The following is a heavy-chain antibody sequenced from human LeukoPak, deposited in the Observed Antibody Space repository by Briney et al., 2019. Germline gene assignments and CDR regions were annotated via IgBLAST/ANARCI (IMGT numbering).Heavy chain of an antibody. J-gene: IGHJ3*02. CDR1: GFTFSNYW. V-gene: IGHV3-7*01. CDR3: ARRWRSAFDN. D-gene: IGHD5-24*01. Sequence: PGGSLRLSCAASGFTFSNYWMSWVRQAPGKGLEWVANIKQDGSDKYYVDSLKGRFTISRDNAKNSLYLQMNSLRAEDTAVYYCARRWRSAFDNWGQGTMVTVSS. CDR2: IKQDGSDK.